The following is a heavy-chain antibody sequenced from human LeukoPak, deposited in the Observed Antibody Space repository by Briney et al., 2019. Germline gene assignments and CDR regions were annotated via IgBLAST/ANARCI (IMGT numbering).Heavy chain of an antibody. Sequence: PGGSLRLSCAASGFTFSNYSMNWVRQAPGKGLEWVSSISSSSSYIYYADSMKGRFTISRDNAKNSLYLQMNSLRAEDTAVYYCARGLYSSSPPFWFDPWGQGTLVTVSS. CDR3: ARGLYSSSPPFWFDP. CDR1: GFTFSNYS. D-gene: IGHD6-13*01. CDR2: ISSSSSYI. J-gene: IGHJ5*02. V-gene: IGHV3-21*01.